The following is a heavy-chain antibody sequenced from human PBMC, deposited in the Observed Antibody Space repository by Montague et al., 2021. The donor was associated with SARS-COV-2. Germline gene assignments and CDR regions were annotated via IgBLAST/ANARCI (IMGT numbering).Heavy chain of an antibody. CDR3: VRGGYYTDYGRVDY. D-gene: IGHD4-17*01. CDR2: IYYSGDT. Sequence: SETLSLTCSFSGGSISTGSYYWGWIRQPPRKGLEWIGSIYYSGDTYYNPSLKSRVTISVDTSKNQFSLRLSSVTAADTAVYYCVRGGYYTDYGRVDYWGQGTMVIVSS. CDR1: GGSISTGSYY. V-gene: IGHV4-39*01. J-gene: IGHJ4*02.